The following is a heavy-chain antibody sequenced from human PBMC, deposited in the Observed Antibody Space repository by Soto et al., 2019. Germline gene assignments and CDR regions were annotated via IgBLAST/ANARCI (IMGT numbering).Heavy chain of an antibody. CDR1: GGSVSTANW. CDR2: IYHSGQT. J-gene: IGHJ4*02. Sequence: SETLSLTCDVSGGSVSTANWWSWVRQSPGKGLEWIGEIYHSGQTNYSPSLMGRVTISLDQSNNHVSLRLSSVTAADTAVYYCARENVSRFDYWGRGTLVTVSS. CDR3: ARENVSRFDY. V-gene: IGHV4-4*02.